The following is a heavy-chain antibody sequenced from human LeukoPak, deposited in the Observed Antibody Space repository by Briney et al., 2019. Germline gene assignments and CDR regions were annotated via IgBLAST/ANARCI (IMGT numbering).Heavy chain of an antibody. Sequence: PSETLSLTCTVSGGSISSYYWSWIRQPPGKGLEWIGYIYYSGSTNYNPSLKSRVTISVDTSKNQFSLKLSSVTAADTAVYYCARSVSSGYYRFDPWGQGTLVTVSS. CDR3: ARSVSSGYYRFDP. CDR2: IYYSGST. CDR1: GGSISSYY. V-gene: IGHV4-59*08. J-gene: IGHJ5*02. D-gene: IGHD3-22*01.